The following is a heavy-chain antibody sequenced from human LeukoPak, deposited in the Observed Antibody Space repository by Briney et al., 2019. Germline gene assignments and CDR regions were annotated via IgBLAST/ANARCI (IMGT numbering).Heavy chain of an antibody. CDR1: GFTFSSYW. J-gene: IGHJ4*02. CDR2: IKQDGSEK. D-gene: IGHD5-12*01. V-gene: IGHV3-7*01. CDR3: ARLPRGYSGYDALDY. Sequence: GGSLRLSCAASGFTFSSYWMSWVRQAPGKGLEWVANIKQDGSEKYYVDSVKGRFTISRDNAKNSLYLQMNSLRAEDTAVYYCARLPRGYSGYDALDYWGQGTLVTVSS.